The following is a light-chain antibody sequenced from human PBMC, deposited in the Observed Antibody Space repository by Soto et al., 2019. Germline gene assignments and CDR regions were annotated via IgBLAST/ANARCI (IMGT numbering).Light chain of an antibody. J-gene: IGLJ2*01. CDR2: EDN. CDR1: SGSIASNY. V-gene: IGLV6-57*03. CDR3: QSSDSSNQVV. Sequence: FMLTQPHSVSESPGKTVTISCTRSSGSIASNYVQWYQQRPGSAPTTVIFEDNQRPSGVPDRFSGSIDSSPNSASLTISGLKTEDEADYYCQSSDSSNQVVFGGGTKLTVL.